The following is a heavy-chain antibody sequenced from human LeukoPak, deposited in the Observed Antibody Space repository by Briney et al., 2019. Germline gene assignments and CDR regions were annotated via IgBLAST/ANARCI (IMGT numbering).Heavy chain of an antibody. CDR3: AKDGVNIVVVITRFDY. CDR1: GFTFSSYA. D-gene: IGHD3-22*01. V-gene: IGHV3-23*01. Sequence: PGGSLRLSCAASGFTFSSYAMSWVRQAPGKGLEWVSAISGSGGSTYYADSVKGRFTISRDNSKNTLYLQMNSLRAEDTAVYYCAKDGVNIVVVITRFDYWGQGTLVTVPS. CDR2: ISGSGGST. J-gene: IGHJ4*02.